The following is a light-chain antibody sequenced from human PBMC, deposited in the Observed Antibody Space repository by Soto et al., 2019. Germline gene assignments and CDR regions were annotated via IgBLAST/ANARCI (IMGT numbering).Light chain of an antibody. CDR3: SSFTRSNSYV. Sequence: QSALTQPASVSGSPGQSITISCTGTSSDVGAYNYVSWYQQHPGKVPKLMIYDVSDRPSGVSNRFSGSKSGNTASRTISGLQAEDEAEYYCSSFTRSNSYVFGTGTKLTVL. V-gene: IGLV2-14*03. CDR2: DVS. J-gene: IGLJ1*01. CDR1: SSDVGAYNY.